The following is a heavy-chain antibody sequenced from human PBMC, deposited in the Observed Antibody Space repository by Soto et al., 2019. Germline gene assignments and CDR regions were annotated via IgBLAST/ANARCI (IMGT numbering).Heavy chain of an antibody. Sequence: PSQTLSLTCAISGDSLSSNSAAWNWIRQSPSRGLEWLGRTYYRSKWYIDYAASVKSRMTINPDTSKNQFSLQLNSVTPEDTAVYYCARGSYTSTWYWGQGTLVTVSS. J-gene: IGHJ4*02. CDR2: TYYRSKWYI. CDR1: GDSLSSNSAA. D-gene: IGHD6-13*01. CDR3: ARGSYTSTWY. V-gene: IGHV6-1*01.